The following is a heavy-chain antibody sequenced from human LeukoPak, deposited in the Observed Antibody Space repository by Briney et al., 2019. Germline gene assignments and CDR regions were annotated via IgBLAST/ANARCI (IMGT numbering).Heavy chain of an antibody. CDR2: INHSGST. Sequence: SETLSLTCAVYGGSFSGYYWSWIRQPPGKGLEWIGEINHSGSTNYNPSLKSRVTISVDKSKNQFSLKLSSVTAADTAVYYCARAKSGSSSWYVDVWGQGTTVTVSS. D-gene: IGHD6-13*01. CDR1: GGSFSGYY. CDR3: ARAKSGSSSWYVDV. J-gene: IGHJ6*02. V-gene: IGHV4-34*01.